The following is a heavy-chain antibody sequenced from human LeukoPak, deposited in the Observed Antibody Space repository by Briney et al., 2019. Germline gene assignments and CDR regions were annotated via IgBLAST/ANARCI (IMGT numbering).Heavy chain of an antibody. D-gene: IGHD2-2*01. V-gene: IGHV1-24*01. CDR3: AAAVVPSAMVGYGMDV. Sequence: GASVELLCEVCGHTHPQLSVHGARQPRAKAREGRGGFDPEDGETLYAQKFQGRVTMTEETCTETAYVELRSLRSEQTAVPYSAAAVVPSAMVGYGMDVWGQGTTVTVSS. J-gene: IGHJ6*02. CDR1: GHTHPQLS. CDR2: FDPEDGET.